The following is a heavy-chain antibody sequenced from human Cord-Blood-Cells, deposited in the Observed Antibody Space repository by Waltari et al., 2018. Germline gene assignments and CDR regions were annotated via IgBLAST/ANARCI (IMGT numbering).Heavy chain of an antibody. CDR3: ARFKGAARPCAFDI. Sequence: QVQLQESGPGLVKPSGTLSLTCAVSGGSIRSSNWWSWVSQPPGKGMEWIGEIYHSGSTKYNPARKRRVTISVDKSKNQFSLKLRSVTAADTAVYYCARFKGAARPCAFDIWGQGTMVTVSS. D-gene: IGHD6-6*01. CDR1: GGSIRSSNW. V-gene: IGHV4-4*02. CDR2: IYHSGST. J-gene: IGHJ3*02.